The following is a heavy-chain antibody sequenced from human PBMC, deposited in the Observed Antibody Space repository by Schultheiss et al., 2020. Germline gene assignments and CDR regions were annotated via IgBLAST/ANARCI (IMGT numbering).Heavy chain of an antibody. CDR3: AICGGDCYSFYENAFDI. Sequence: ASVKVSCKASGYTFTGYYMHWVRQAPGQGLEWMGRINPNSGGTNYAQKFQGRVTMTRDTSISTAYMELSRLRSDDTAVYYCAICGGDCYSFYENAFDIWGQGTMGTVSS. V-gene: IGHV1-2*06. CDR2: INPNSGGT. D-gene: IGHD2-21*02. CDR1: GYTFTGYY. J-gene: IGHJ3*02.